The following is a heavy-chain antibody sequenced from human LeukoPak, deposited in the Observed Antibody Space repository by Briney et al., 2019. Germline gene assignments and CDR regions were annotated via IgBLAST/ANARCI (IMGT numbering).Heavy chain of an antibody. CDR1: GFTFSNYY. V-gene: IGHV3-11*04. CDR2: ISSSSSTI. Sequence: GGSLRLSCAASGFTFSNYYMSWIRQAPGKGLEWVSYISSSSSTIYYADSVKGRFTISRDNAKNSLYLQMNSLRDEDTAVYYCARGMVRGVIIFGYWGQGTLVTVSS. D-gene: IGHD3-10*01. CDR3: ARGMVRGVIIFGY. J-gene: IGHJ4*02.